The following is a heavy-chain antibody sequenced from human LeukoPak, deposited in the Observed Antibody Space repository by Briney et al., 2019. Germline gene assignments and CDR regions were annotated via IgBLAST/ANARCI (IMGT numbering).Heavy chain of an antibody. J-gene: IGHJ4*02. V-gene: IGHV3-48*02. CDR3: ARGETALTSYLHF. Sequence: PGGSLRLSCAASGFTVSSNYMSWVRQAPGKGLEWVSFISVSSSSRYYADSVKGRFTISRDNAKNSLYLQMNSLRDDDTAVYYCARGETALTSYLHFWGQGTLVIVSS. CDR1: GFTVSSNY. CDR2: ISVSSSSR. D-gene: IGHD4-17*01.